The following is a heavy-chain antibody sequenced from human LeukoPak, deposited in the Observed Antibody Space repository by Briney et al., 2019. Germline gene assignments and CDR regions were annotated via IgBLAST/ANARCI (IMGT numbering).Heavy chain of an antibody. J-gene: IGHJ4*02. V-gene: IGHV1-18*01. CDR2: INAYNGNT. CDR3: ARVSLFFGVVPFDY. Sequence: ASVKVSCKASGYTFTSYIISWVRQAPGQGLEWMGWINAYNGNTDYAQRVQGRVTMTTDTSTSTAYMELRSLRSDDTAVYYCARVSLFFGVVPFDYWGQGTLVTVSS. D-gene: IGHD3-3*01. CDR1: GYTFTSYI.